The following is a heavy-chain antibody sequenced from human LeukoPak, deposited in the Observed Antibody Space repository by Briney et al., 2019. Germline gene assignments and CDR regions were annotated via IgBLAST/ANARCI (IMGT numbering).Heavy chain of an antibody. CDR2: IKQDGSEK. D-gene: IGHD3-10*01. Sequence: GGSLRLSCAASGFTFSSYWMTWVRQAPGKGLEWVANIKQDGSEKYYVDSVKDRFTISRDNAKNSLYLQMNSLRAEDTALYYCAKDIGPFRGSGSYYFDYWGQGTLVTVSS. CDR1: GFTFSSYW. CDR3: AKDIGPFRGSGSYYFDY. V-gene: IGHV3-7*03. J-gene: IGHJ4*02.